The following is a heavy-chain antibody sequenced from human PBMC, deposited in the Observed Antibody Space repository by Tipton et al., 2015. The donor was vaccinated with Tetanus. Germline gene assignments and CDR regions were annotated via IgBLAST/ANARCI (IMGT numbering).Heavy chain of an antibody. CDR1: GFTFSSYS. CDR3: AREASSIVGDIWFDP. CDR2: ISSSSSYI. Sequence: GSLRLSCAASGFTFSSYSMNWVRQATGKGLEWVSSISSSSSYIYYADSVKGRFTISRDNAKNSQYLQMNSLRAEDTAVYYCAREASSIVGDIWFDPWGQGPLVTVSS. J-gene: IGHJ5*02. V-gene: IGHV3-21*01. D-gene: IGHD6-13*01.